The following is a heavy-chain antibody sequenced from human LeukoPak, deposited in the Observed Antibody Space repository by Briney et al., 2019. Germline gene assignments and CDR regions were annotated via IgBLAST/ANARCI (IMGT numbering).Heavy chain of an antibody. Sequence: SETLSLTCTVSGGSISSYYWSWIRQPVGKGLEWIGRIYTSGSTNYNPSLKSRVTMSVDTSKNQFSLKLSSVTAADTAVYYCARDRYDSSGYYNDYWGQGTLVTVSS. CDR3: ARDRYDSSGYYNDY. V-gene: IGHV4-4*07. J-gene: IGHJ4*02. CDR1: GGSISSYY. CDR2: IYTSGST. D-gene: IGHD3-22*01.